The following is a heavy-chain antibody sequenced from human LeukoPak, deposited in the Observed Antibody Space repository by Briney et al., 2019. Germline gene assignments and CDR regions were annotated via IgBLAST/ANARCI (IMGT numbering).Heavy chain of an antibody. CDR3: AKRSSDYGDYVSYFDY. CDR1: GFIFISYG. D-gene: IGHD4-17*01. Sequence: GGSLRLSCAASGFIFISYGMHWVRQAPGKGLEWVGVISDDGRRKDYADSVKGRFTISRDNSKDTLYLQMNSLRAEDTAVYYCAKRSSDYGDYVSYFDYWGQGTLVTVSS. V-gene: IGHV3-30*18. J-gene: IGHJ4*02. CDR2: ISDDGRRK.